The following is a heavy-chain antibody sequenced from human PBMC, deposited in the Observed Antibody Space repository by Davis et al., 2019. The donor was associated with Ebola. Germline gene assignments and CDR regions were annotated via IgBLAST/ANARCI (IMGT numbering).Heavy chain of an antibody. CDR3: ACTIFGTIGNFDY. CDR1: GFTFSSYG. Sequence: GESLKISCAASGFTFSSYGMHWVRQAPGKGLEWVAFIRYDGSNKYYADSVKGRFTISRDNSQNTLSLQMNSLRAEDTAVYYCACTIFGTIGNFDYWGQGTLVTVSS. J-gene: IGHJ4*02. CDR2: IRYDGSNK. V-gene: IGHV3-30*02. D-gene: IGHD3-3*01.